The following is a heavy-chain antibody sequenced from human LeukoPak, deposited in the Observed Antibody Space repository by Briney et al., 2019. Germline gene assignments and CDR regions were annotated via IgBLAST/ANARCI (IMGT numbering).Heavy chain of an antibody. CDR2: IYYSGST. J-gene: IGHJ6*03. CDR3: ARDSSGHPYYYYYYMDV. Sequence: NPSETLSLTCTVSGGSISSYYWSWIRQPPGKGLEWIAYIYYSGSTNYNPSLKSRVTISVDTSKNQFSLKLSSVTAADTAVYYCARDSSGHPYYYYYYMDVWGKGTTVTVSS. CDR1: GGSISSYY. D-gene: IGHD6-19*01. V-gene: IGHV4-59*01.